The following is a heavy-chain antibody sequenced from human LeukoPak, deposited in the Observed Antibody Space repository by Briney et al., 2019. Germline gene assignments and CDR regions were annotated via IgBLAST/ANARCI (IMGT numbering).Heavy chain of an antibody. CDR2: IYSGGST. D-gene: IGHD5-12*01. CDR3: AREGGYSGYDY. J-gene: IGHJ4*02. CDR1: GFTFDDYG. V-gene: IGHV3-66*01. Sequence: QSGGSLRLSCAASGFTFDDYGMSWVRHAPGKGLEWVSVIYSGGSTYYADSVKGRFTISRDNSKNTLYLQMNSLRAEDTAVYYCAREGGYSGYDYWGQGTLVTVSS.